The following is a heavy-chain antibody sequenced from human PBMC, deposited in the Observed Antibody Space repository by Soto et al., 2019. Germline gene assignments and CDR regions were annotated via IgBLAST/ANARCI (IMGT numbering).Heavy chain of an antibody. V-gene: IGHV3-30*18. Sequence: PGGSLRLSCAASGFTFSSYGMHWVRQAPGKGLEWVAVISYDGSNKYYADSVKGRFTISRDNSKNTLYLQMNSLRAEDTAVYYCAKDNVGYSGYERLQVSWFDPWGQGTLVTVSS. D-gene: IGHD5-12*01. CDR2: ISYDGSNK. CDR1: GFTFSSYG. J-gene: IGHJ5*02. CDR3: AKDNVGYSGYERLQVSWFDP.